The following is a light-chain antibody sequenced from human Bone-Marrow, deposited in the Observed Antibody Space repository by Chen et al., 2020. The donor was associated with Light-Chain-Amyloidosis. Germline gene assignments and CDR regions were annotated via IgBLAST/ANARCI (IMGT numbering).Light chain of an antibody. Sequence: QSVLAQPPSASGTPGQKVTISCSGIYSTIGSNTVSWYQHLPGTAPKLLMYSNDQRPSGVPDRFSGSKSSTSAPLATSGLQSEYEAASYCAAWQDNMTGWVFGGGTQLTFL. V-gene: IGLV1-44*01. J-gene: IGLJ3*02. CDR1: YSTIGSNT. CDR3: AAWQDNMTGWV. CDR2: SND.